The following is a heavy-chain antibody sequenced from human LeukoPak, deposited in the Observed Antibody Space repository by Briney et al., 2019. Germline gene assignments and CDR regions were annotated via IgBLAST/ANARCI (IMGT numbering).Heavy chain of an antibody. CDR2: ISYDGSDK. J-gene: IGHJ4*02. D-gene: IGHD5-12*01. Sequence: GGSLRLSCAASGFTFSSYAMHWVRQAPGKGLEWVAVISYDGSDKFYADSVKGRFTISGDSSKNTLYLQMNSLRPEDTAVYYCARARPSMWIDYWGQGTLVTVSS. CDR1: GFTFSSYA. CDR3: ARARPSMWIDY. V-gene: IGHV3-30*04.